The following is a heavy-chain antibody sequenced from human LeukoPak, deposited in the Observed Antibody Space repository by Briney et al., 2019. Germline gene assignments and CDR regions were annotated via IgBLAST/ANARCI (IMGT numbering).Heavy chain of an antibody. J-gene: IGHJ4*02. V-gene: IGHV3-30*02. CDR3: AKVITYDSSGYYRHPDY. Sequence: GGSLRLSCAASGFTFSSYGMHWVRQAPGKGLEWVAFIRYDGSNKYYADSVKGRFTISRDNSKNTLYLQMNSLRAEDTAAYYCAKVITYDSSGYYRHPDYWGQGILVTVSS. CDR2: IRYDGSNK. D-gene: IGHD3-22*01. CDR1: GFTFSSYG.